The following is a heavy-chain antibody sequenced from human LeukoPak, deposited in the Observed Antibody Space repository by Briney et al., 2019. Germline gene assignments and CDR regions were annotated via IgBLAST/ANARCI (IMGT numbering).Heavy chain of an antibody. Sequence: GGSLRLSCAASGFTFSVSVMNWVRQVPGKGLEWVSGISSSGDNTYYADFVKGRFTISRDNHKNTLHLQMNGLRADDTAIYYCAKGGGYSSTWYWGQGALVTVSS. J-gene: IGHJ4*02. CDR3: AKGGGYSSTWY. CDR1: GFTFSVSV. CDR2: ISSSGDNT. D-gene: IGHD6-13*01. V-gene: IGHV3-23*01.